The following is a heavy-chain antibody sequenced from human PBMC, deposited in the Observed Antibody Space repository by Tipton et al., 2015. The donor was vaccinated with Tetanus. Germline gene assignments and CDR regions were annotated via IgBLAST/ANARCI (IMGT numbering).Heavy chain of an antibody. CDR3: AGRKGFYRPFDY. J-gene: IGHJ4*02. D-gene: IGHD1-14*01. CDR2: INHSGTA. Sequence: GLVKPSDTLSLTCAVSGGSFSDFYWSWIRQTPGQGLVWIGEINHSGTANKNPSLKSRVTMSVDTSNNQFSLRLNSVTAADTAVYYCAGRKGFYRPFDYWGQGQLVTVSS. CDR1: GGSFSDFY. V-gene: IGHV4-34*01.